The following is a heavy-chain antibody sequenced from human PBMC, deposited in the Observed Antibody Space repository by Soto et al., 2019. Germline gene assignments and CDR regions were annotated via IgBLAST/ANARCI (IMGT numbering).Heavy chain of an antibody. Sequence: SETLSLTCTVTGGSITTNTYYWGWIRQSPGKGLEWIGYIYHSGSTYYNPSLKSRVTISVDRSKNQFSLKLSSVTAADTAVYYCARVPDRWGQGTLVTVSS. J-gene: IGHJ5*02. D-gene: IGHD2-2*01. CDR3: ARVPDR. V-gene: IGHV4-39*07. CDR1: GGSITTNTYY. CDR2: IYHSGST.